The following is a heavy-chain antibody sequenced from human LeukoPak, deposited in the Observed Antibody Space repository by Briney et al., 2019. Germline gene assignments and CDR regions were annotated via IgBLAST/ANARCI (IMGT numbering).Heavy chain of an antibody. CDR2: INPNGGGT. Sequence: ASVKVSCKASGYTFTGYYMHWVRQAPGQGLEWMGWINPNGGGTNYAQKFQGRVTMTRDTSISTAYMELSRLRSDDTAVYYCARVPPPYVGSGYYMDVWGKGTTVTVSS. CDR3: ARVPPPYVGSGYYMDV. J-gene: IGHJ6*03. D-gene: IGHD2-15*01. V-gene: IGHV1-2*02. CDR1: GYTFTGYY.